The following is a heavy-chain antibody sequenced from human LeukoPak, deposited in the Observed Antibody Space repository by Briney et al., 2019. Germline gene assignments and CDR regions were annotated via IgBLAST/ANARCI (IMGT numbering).Heavy chain of an antibody. J-gene: IGHJ4*02. V-gene: IGHV3-7*05. Sequence: AGGSLRLSCAPSGFTLSNYWVNWVRQAPGKGREGVANIKEDGRQKNYVDSVKGRFTISRDNAKNSLYLQMSSLRDEDTAVYYCARDPLIAVAGIYFDYWGQGSLVTVSS. D-gene: IGHD6-19*01. CDR1: GFTLSNYW. CDR2: IKEDGRQK. CDR3: ARDPLIAVAGIYFDY.